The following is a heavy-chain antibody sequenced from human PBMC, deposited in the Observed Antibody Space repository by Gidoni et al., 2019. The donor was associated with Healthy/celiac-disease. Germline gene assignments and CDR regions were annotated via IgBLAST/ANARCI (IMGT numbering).Heavy chain of an antibody. CDR1: GFPFSGSA. Sequence: EVQLVESGGGLVQPGGSLKLSCAASGFPFSGSAMHWVRQASGKGLEWVGRIRSKANSYATAYAASVKGRFTISRDDSKNTAYLQMNSLKTEDTAVYYCTRHDNGGQWPSVVFDIWGQGTMVTVSS. V-gene: IGHV3-73*02. D-gene: IGHD4-17*01. CDR2: IRSKANSYAT. CDR3: TRHDNGGQWPSVVFDI. J-gene: IGHJ3*02.